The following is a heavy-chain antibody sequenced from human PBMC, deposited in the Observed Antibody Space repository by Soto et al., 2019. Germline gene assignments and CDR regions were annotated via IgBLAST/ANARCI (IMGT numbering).Heavy chain of an antibody. J-gene: IGHJ4*02. D-gene: IGHD1-26*01. Sequence: SETLSLTCTVSGDSISNNYWSWIRQSPGKGLEWIGYISYSGFTNYNPSLKSRVTLSLDASKNQFSLKLTSVTAADTAMYYCARAVGTVGATTPDYWGQGTLVTVSS. V-gene: IGHV4-59*01. CDR3: ARAVGTVGATTPDY. CDR1: GDSISNNY. CDR2: ISYSGFT.